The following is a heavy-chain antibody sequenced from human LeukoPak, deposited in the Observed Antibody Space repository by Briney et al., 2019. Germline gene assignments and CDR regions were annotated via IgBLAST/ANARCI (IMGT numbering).Heavy chain of an antibody. CDR1: GXSISSYY. V-gene: IGHV4-4*07. CDR3: AKSGLFYDFWSGQPD. J-gene: IGHJ4*02. CDR2: IYTSGST. Sequence: PSETLSLTCTVSGXSISSYYWSWIRQPAGKGLEWIGRIYTSGSTNYNPSLKSRVTMSVDTSKNQFSLKLSSVTAADTAVYYCAKSGLFYDFWSGQPDWGQGVLVTVSS. D-gene: IGHD3-3*01.